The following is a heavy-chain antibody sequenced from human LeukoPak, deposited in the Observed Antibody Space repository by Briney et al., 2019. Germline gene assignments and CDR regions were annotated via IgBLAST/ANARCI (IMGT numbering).Heavy chain of an antibody. CDR1: GFTFSDNY. V-gene: IGHV3-11*06. J-gene: IGHJ6*02. CDR2: ISGSSSYT. Sequence: GGSLRLSCAASGFTFSDNYMSWIRQAPGKGLEWVSYISGSSSYTNYVDSVKGRFTISRDNSKNTLYLQMNSLRGEDTAVYYCAKDRYGDHISDGMDVWGQGTTVTVSS. D-gene: IGHD4-17*01. CDR3: AKDRYGDHISDGMDV.